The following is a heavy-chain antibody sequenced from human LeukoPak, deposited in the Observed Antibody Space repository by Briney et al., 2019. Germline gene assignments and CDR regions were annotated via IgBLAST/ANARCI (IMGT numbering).Heavy chain of an antibody. J-gene: IGHJ4*02. V-gene: IGHV1-69*05. Sequence: SVKVSCKASGGTFSRYAISWVRQAPGQGLEWMGRIIPIFGTANYAQKFRGRVTITTDESTSTAYMELSSLRSEDTAVYYCARGRVGCSGGSCYDYWGQGTLVTVSS. CDR1: GGTFSRYA. D-gene: IGHD2-15*01. CDR2: IIPIFGTA. CDR3: ARGRVGCSGGSCYDY.